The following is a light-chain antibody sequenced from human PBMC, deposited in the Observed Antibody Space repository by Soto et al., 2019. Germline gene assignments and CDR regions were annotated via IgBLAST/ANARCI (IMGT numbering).Light chain of an antibody. CDR2: GAS. CDR3: QQSYSSPLT. Sequence: DLQMTQSPSSLSASVGDRVTITCRASQSISAFLNWYQQKPGKAPSLLIYGASSLQRGVPSRFSGSGYGTDFTLIISSLQAEDFATYFCQQSYSSPLTFGGGTKVDIK. J-gene: IGKJ4*01. V-gene: IGKV1-39*01. CDR1: QSISAF.